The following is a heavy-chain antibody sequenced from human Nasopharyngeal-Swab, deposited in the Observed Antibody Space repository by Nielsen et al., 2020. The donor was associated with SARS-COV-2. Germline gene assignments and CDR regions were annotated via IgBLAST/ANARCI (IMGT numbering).Heavy chain of an antibody. D-gene: IGHD1-26*01. CDR2: ISFSGQSR. CDR1: GFIFSSDA. V-gene: IGHV3-23*01. CDR3: AKDRVGAQYYFDY. Sequence: GESLKISCAASGFIFSSDAMSWVRQAPAKGLEWVSAISFSGQSRHYAESVKGRFTISRDNSKNTLYLQMNSLRAEDTAVYYCAKDRVGAQYYFDYWGQGTLVTVSS. J-gene: IGHJ4*02.